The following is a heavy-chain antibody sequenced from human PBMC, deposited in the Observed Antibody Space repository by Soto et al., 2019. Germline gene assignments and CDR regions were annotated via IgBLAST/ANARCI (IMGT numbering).Heavy chain of an antibody. D-gene: IGHD3-16*01. CDR1: YFTIRNYW. Sequence: PGGSLRLSCATSYFTIRNYWMHWDRQAPGKGLEWVDNIKPDGSATNYLDSVNGRFTISRDNVRNSVSLQMNSLQVEDTAVYFWFGGNGGAQRGQAIMVTVS. CDR3: FGGNGGAQ. CDR2: IKPDGSAT. V-gene: IGHV3-7*03. J-gene: IGHJ4*02.